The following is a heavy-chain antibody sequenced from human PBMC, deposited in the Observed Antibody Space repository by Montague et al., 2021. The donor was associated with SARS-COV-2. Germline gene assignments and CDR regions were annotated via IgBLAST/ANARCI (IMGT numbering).Heavy chain of an antibody. CDR3: AKEVATAGPWYYGLDV. CDR2: IDGNGGGI. D-gene: IGHD6-13*01. V-gene: IGHV3-23*01. Sequence: SLRLSCAASGFTFSRQGTNWVRQAPGKGLEWVSVIDGNGGGIFYADSVKGRFTISRDNSKNTLYLQLNSLRGDDTAVYYCAKEVATAGPWYYGLDVWGQGTTVTVSS. J-gene: IGHJ6*02. CDR1: GFTFSRQG.